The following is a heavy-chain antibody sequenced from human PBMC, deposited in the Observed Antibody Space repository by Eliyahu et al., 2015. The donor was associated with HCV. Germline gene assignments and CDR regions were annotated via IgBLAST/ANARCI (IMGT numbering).Heavy chain of an antibody. CDR2: IHYSGST. CDR1: XGXITXXS. J-gene: IGHJ5*02. CDR3: ASGGGGIAVTGTGGWFDP. D-gene: IGHD6-19*01. Sequence: QVQLQESGPGLVKPSETLSLTCTVSXGXITXXSWSWXRQPPRKGLEWIGYIHYSGSTNYNPSLKSRVTISVDTSKNQFSLKLTSVTAADTAMYYCASGGGGIAVTGTGGWFDPWGQGTLVTVSS. V-gene: IGHV4-59*01.